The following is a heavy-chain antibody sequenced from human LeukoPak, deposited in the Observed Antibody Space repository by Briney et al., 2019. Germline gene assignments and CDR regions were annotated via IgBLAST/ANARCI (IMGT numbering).Heavy chain of an antibody. Sequence: GGSLRLSCAASGFTFSSYSMNWVRQAPGKGLEWVSAISGSGGSTYYADSVKGRFTISRDNSKNTLYLQMNSLRAEDTAVYYCAKEPAYGRYYFDYWGQGTLVTVSS. CDR1: GFTFSSYS. CDR2: ISGSGGST. D-gene: IGHD4-17*01. J-gene: IGHJ4*02. CDR3: AKEPAYGRYYFDY. V-gene: IGHV3-23*01.